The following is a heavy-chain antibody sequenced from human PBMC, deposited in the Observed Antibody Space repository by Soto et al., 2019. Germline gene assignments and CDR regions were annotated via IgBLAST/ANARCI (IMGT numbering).Heavy chain of an antibody. CDR2: ISSSSSYI. V-gene: IGHV3-21*01. Sequence: GGSLRLSCAASGFTFSSYSMNWVRQAPGKGLEWVSSISSSSSYIYYADSVKGRFTISRDNAKNSLYLQMNSLRAEDTAVYYCARSLPPGEGLLWFGELLYFDYWGQGTLVTVSS. D-gene: IGHD3-10*01. CDR1: GFTFSSYS. CDR3: ARSLPPGEGLLWFGELLYFDY. J-gene: IGHJ4*02.